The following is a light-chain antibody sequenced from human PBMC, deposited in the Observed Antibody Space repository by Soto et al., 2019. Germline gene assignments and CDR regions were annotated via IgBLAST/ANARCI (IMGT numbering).Light chain of an antibody. J-gene: IGKJ1*01. CDR2: GTS. V-gene: IGKV3-20*01. CDR1: QSLSSSY. Sequence: EIVLTQSPGTLSLSPGERATLSCRASQSLSSSYLAWYQQKPGQAPRLLIYGTSIRATGIPDRFSGSGSGTDFTLTITRLEPEDFATYYCQQYNSYSPWTFGQGTKVEIK. CDR3: QQYNSYSPWT.